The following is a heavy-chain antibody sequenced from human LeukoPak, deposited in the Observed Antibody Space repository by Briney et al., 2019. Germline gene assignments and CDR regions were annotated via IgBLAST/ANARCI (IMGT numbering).Heavy chain of an antibody. D-gene: IGHD3-10*01. Sequence: SETLFLTCTVSGYSISSGYYWGWIRQPPGKGLEWIGSIYHSGSTYYNPSLKSRVTISVDTSKNQFSLKLSSVTAADTAVYYCARGSGSSQYGYWGQGTLVTVSS. CDR1: GYSISSGYY. J-gene: IGHJ4*02. CDR3: ARGSGSSQYGY. CDR2: IYHSGST. V-gene: IGHV4-38-2*02.